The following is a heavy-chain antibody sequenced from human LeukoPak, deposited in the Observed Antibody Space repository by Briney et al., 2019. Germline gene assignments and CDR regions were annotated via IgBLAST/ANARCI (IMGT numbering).Heavy chain of an antibody. CDR3: ARFGSYGDYVSWFDP. CDR2: INHSGST. V-gene: IGHV4-34*01. Sequence: SETLSLTCAVYGGSFSGYYWSCIRQPPGKGLEWIGEINHSGSTNYNPSLKSRVTISVDTSKNQFSLKLSSVTAADTAVYYCARFGSYGDYVSWFDPWGQGTLVTVSS. J-gene: IGHJ5*02. D-gene: IGHD4-17*01. CDR1: GGSFSGYY.